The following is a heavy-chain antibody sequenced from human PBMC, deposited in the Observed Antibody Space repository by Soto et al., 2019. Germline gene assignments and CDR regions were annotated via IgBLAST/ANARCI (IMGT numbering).Heavy chain of an antibody. V-gene: IGHV3-15*01. CDR2: IKSKTDGGTT. J-gene: IGHJ6*02. CDR3: NTPFWRGYSESYYYCGMDL. CDR1: GFTFSNAW. Sequence: GGSLRLSCAASGFTFSNAWMTWGRQAPGKGLDWVGRIKSKTDGGTTDYAAPVKARFTISRDDSKNTLNLQMKSLKTQHAAVYYCNTPFWRGYSESYYYCGMDLWGQGTTAPVSS. D-gene: IGHD3-3*01.